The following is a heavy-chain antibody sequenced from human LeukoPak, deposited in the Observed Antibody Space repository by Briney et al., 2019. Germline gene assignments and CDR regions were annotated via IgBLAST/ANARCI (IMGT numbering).Heavy chain of an antibody. D-gene: IGHD2-8*01. V-gene: IGHV4-39*07. CDR3: TAEKNGSPHY. J-gene: IGHJ4*02. CDR1: RGSVSSSTYY. Sequence: PETLSLTCTVPRGSVSSSTYYWSWVRQPPGKGLEWIASIYYTGSTYYNPSLKSRVTISLDMSKNEFFLTMTSVTAADTAVYFCTAEKNGSPHYWGQGTQVTVSS. CDR2: IYYTGST.